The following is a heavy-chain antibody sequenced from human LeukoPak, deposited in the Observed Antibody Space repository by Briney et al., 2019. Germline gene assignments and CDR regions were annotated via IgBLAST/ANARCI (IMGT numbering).Heavy chain of an antibody. CDR2: IYYSGST. CDR1: GGSISSSSYY. CDR3: ARDPSSSGYHYAFDI. Sequence: PSETLSLTYTVSGGSISSSSYYWGWIRQPPGKGLEWIGSIYYSGSTYYNPSLKSRVTISVDTSKNQFSLKLSSVTAADTAVYYCARDPSSSGYHYAFDIWGQGTMVTVSS. J-gene: IGHJ3*02. D-gene: IGHD3-22*01. V-gene: IGHV4-39*07.